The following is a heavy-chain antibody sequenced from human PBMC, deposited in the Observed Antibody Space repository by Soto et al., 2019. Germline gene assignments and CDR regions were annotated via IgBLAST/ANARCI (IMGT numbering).Heavy chain of an antibody. D-gene: IGHD1-1*01. Sequence: QVQLVQSGAEVKKPGSSVKVSCKASGGTFSSYTISWVRQAPGQGLEWMGRIIPILGIANYAQKFQGRVTSPADKSTSTAYMELSSLRSEDTAVYYCARETGTKDVDYWGQGTLVTVSS. CDR3: ARETGTKDVDY. CDR2: IIPILGIA. J-gene: IGHJ4*02. V-gene: IGHV1-69*08. CDR1: GGTFSSYT.